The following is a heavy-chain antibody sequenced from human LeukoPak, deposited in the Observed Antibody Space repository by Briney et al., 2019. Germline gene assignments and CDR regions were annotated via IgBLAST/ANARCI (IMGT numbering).Heavy chain of an antibody. V-gene: IGHV3-48*01. Sequence: GSLRLSCDASEFPFSSYSMNWVRPAPGKGLEWVSYISSSSSTIYYSESVKSRFTIYRENSKNTLYLQMNSLRAEDTALYYWAKDGLYYDGSEHVYYFDSWGQGTLVTVSS. CDR2: ISSSSSTI. D-gene: IGHD3-22*01. CDR1: EFPFSSYS. CDR3: AKDGLYYDGSEHVYYFDS. J-gene: IGHJ4*02.